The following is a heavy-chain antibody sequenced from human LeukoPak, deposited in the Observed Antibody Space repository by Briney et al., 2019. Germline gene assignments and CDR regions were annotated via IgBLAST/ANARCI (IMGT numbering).Heavy chain of an antibody. CDR3: ARSSTDFYFYGMDA. V-gene: IGHV1-2*02. D-gene: IGHD4-17*01. Sequence: ASVKVSCKASGYTFIAYYIHWVRQAPGQGLEWMGWINPNSGATNSAQKFLRRVTMTRDTPSSSAYMDLSRLTSDDTAVYYCARSSTDFYFYGMDAWGQGTTVTVSS. CDR1: GYTFIAYY. J-gene: IGHJ6*02. CDR2: INPNSGAT.